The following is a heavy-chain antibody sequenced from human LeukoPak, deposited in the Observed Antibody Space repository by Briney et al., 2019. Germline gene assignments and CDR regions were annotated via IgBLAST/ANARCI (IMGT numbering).Heavy chain of an antibody. J-gene: IGHJ2*01. CDR2: IIPIFGKA. V-gene: IGHV1-69*13. Sequence: SVKVSCKASGGTFSSYAISWVRQAPGQGLEWMGGIIPIFGKANYAQKFQGRVTITADESTSTAYMELSSLRSEDTAVYYCASRGYCSGGSCYTRYWYFDLWGRGTLVTVSS. CDR1: GGTFSSYA. D-gene: IGHD2-15*01. CDR3: ASRGYCSGGSCYTRYWYFDL.